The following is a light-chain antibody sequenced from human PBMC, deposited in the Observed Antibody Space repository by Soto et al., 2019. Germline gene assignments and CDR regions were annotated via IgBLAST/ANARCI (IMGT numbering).Light chain of an antibody. CDR3: QQYNNWPPLT. CDR1: QSVSSD. Sequence: EIVMTQSPATLSVSPGERAALSCRASQSVSSDLAWYQQRPGRAPRLLIYDASIRATGIPARFSGSGSGTEFILTISSLQSEDFAVYYCQQYNNWPPLTFGGGPKVEIK. J-gene: IGKJ4*01. CDR2: DAS. V-gene: IGKV3-15*01.